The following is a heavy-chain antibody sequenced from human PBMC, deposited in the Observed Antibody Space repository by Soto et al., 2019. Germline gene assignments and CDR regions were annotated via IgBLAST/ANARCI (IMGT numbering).Heavy chain of an antibody. CDR1: GGSVSSGSYN. Sequence: LSLTCTVSGGSVSSGSYNWGWIRQPPGKGLEWIGFMYYSGSTNYTPSLKSRVTMSIDTSRNQFSLKLNSVTAADTAVYYCARVGYDFWSGYYYTYYFDYWGQGVLVTVSS. J-gene: IGHJ4*02. CDR3: ARVGYDFWSGYYYTYYFDY. D-gene: IGHD3-3*01. V-gene: IGHV4-61*01. CDR2: MYYSGST.